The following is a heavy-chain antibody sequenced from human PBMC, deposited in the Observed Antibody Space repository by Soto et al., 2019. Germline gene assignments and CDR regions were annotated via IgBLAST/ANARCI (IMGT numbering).Heavy chain of an antibody. D-gene: IGHD5-18*01. J-gene: IGHJ4*02. CDR2: IIPIFATV. V-gene: IGHV1-69*01. Sequence: QVQLVQSGSEVKKPGSSVKVSCKASGGSFSSNPISWVRQAPGQGLEWMAGIIPIFATVHYAQKFQGRVTITADESTSTAYMELTSLRSEDTAVYFCARGGRGYSSAPRYYFDYWGQGKLVTVSS. CDR1: GGSFSSNP. CDR3: ARGGRGYSSAPRYYFDY.